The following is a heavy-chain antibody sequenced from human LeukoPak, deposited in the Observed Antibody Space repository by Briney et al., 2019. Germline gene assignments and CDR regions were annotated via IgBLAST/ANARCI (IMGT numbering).Heavy chain of an antibody. CDR3: AKGDATGGGDYA. D-gene: IGHD3-16*01. V-gene: IGHV3-48*03. CDR1: GFTFSRFE. Sequence: GGSRRLSCAASGFTFSRFEMHWVRQAPGKGLEWISYVSDSGKTISYADSVKGRITISRDNAKNSLHLQMNSLRPEDTATYYCAKGDATGGGDYAWGQGTLVTVSS. J-gene: IGHJ5*02. CDR2: VSDSGKTI.